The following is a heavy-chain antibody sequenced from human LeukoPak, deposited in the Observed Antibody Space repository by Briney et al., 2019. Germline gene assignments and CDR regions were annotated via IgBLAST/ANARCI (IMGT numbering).Heavy chain of an antibody. Sequence: PGGSLRLSCTASGFIFSSFWMAWVRQAPGKGLEWVANIKPDGSLQFYGDSVKGRFTISRDNAKNSLYLQMNNLRAEDTALYYCATSYDGSGCDWGQGTLVTVSS. J-gene: IGHJ4*02. CDR3: ATSYDGSGCD. CDR1: GFIFSSFW. V-gene: IGHV3-7*01. CDR2: IKPDGSLQ. D-gene: IGHD3-22*01.